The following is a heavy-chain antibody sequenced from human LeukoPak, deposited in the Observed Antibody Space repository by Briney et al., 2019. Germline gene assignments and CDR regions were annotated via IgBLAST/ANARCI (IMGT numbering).Heavy chain of an antibody. CDR1: GFTFSSYA. J-gene: IGHJ4*02. V-gene: IGHV3-30*01. CDR3: ARHHGGKGFDY. CDR2: ISYDGSNK. D-gene: IGHD4-23*01. Sequence: GGSLRLSCAASGFTFSSYAMHWVRQAPGKGLEWVAVISYDGSNKYYADSVKGRFTISRDNSKNTLYLQMNSLRAEDTAVYYCARHHGGKGFDYWGQGTLVTVSS.